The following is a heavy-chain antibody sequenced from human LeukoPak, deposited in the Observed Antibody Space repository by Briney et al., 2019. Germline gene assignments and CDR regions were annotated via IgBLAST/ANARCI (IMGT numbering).Heavy chain of an antibody. CDR1: GGSFSGQY. J-gene: IGHJ4*02. CDR2: INHGGSI. Sequence: PSETLSLTCAVYGGSFSGQYWGWIRQPPGKGLEWIGEINHGGSISYNASLKSRVTISLDTSKNQFSLKLSSVTAAGTAVYYCAGGDYHGSESYANYWGQGTLVTVSS. D-gene: IGHD3-10*01. V-gene: IGHV4-34*01. CDR3: AGGDYHGSESYANY.